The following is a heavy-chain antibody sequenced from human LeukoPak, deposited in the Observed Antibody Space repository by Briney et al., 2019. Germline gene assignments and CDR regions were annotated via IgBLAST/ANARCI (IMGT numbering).Heavy chain of an antibody. V-gene: IGHV3-11*05. D-gene: IGHD1-14*01. J-gene: IGHJ4*02. CDR3: VTETTEGAKDY. CDR2: ISSSSHYT. Sequence: GGSLRLSCAASGFTFSNRYMGWVRQALGKGLAWVSYISSSSHYTNYGASVRGRFIISRDNARDSVYLQMNSLRVEDTAIYYCVTETTEGAKDYWGQGTLVTVSS. CDR1: GFTFSNRY.